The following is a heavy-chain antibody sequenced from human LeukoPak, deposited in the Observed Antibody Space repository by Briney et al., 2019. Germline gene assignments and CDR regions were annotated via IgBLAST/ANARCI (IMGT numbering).Heavy chain of an antibody. CDR1: GFTFSSYA. CDR2: ISGSGGST. V-gene: IGHV3-23*01. Sequence: GRSLRLSCAASGFTFSSYAMSWVRQAPGKGLEWVSAISGSGGSTYYADSVKGRFTISRGNSKNTLHLQMNSLRAEDTAVYYCAKAGGLRWSYFDYWGQGTLVTVSS. J-gene: IGHJ4*02. D-gene: IGHD4-23*01. CDR3: AKAGGLRWSYFDY.